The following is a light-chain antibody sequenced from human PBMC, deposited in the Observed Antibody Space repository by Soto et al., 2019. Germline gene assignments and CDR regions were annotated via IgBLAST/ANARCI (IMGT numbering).Light chain of an antibody. CDR3: QQRSDWLYT. CDR1: QSVSSD. V-gene: IGKV3-11*01. CDR2: DVS. Sequence: EIGLTQSPATLSLSPGERATLSCRTSQSVSSDLAWYQQKPGQAPRLLIYDVSNRAAGIPARFSGSGSGTDFTLTISSLEPDDFAVYYCQQRSDWLYTFGQGTKVDIK. J-gene: IGKJ2*01.